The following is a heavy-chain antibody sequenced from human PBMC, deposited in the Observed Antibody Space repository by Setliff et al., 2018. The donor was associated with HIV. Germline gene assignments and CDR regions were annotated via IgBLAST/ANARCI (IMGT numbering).Heavy chain of an antibody. Sequence: SVKVSCKASGGTFSSYAISWVRQAPGQGLEWMGGIIPILGIANYAQKFQGRVTITTDESTSTAYMELSSLRSEDTAVYYCARRGGYCSGGSCYRGAFFDYWGQGTLVTVSS. V-gene: IGHV1-69*10. J-gene: IGHJ4*02. D-gene: IGHD2-15*01. CDR1: GGTFSSYA. CDR3: ARRGGYCSGGSCYRGAFFDY. CDR2: IIPILGIA.